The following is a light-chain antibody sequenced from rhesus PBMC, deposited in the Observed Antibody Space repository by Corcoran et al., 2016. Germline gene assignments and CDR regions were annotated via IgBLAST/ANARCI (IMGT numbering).Light chain of an antibody. Sequence: ETVVTQSPATLSLSPGERATLSCRASQSVGSYLAWYQQTPGQAPRLLTYGASSRATGIPDRCSGSGSGTDFTLTITSLEPEDVGVYYCQQSSNLWSFGQGTKVEIK. CDR2: GAS. CDR1: QSVGSY. V-gene: IGKV3-24*04. CDR3: QQSSNLWS. J-gene: IGKJ1*01.